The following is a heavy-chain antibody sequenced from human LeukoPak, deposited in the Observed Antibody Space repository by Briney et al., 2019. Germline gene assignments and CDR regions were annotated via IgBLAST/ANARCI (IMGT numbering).Heavy chain of an antibody. D-gene: IGHD3-22*01. J-gene: IGHJ4*02. CDR3: AREYYYDSSGTD. V-gene: IGHV3-66*01. Sequence: PGGSLRLSCAASGFTVSSNYMSWVRQAPGKGLERVSVIYSGGSTYYADSVKGRFTISRDNSKNTLYLQMNSLRAEDTAVYYCAREYYYDSSGTDWGQGTLVTVSS. CDR1: GFTVSSNY. CDR2: IYSGGST.